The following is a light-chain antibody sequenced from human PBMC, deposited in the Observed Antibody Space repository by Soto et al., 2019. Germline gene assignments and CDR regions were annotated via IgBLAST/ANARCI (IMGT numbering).Light chain of an antibody. J-gene: IGLJ2*01. V-gene: IGLV2-14*01. CDR1: SSDIGGYNY. Sequence: QSALTQPASVSGSPGQSITISCTGTSSDIGGYNYVSWYQQHPGKAPKLMIYEVSNRPSGVSNRFSGSKSGNTASLTISGLQAEDEADYSCSSYTPSSTLEVVFGGGTKLTVL. CDR2: EVS. CDR3: SSYTPSSTLEVV.